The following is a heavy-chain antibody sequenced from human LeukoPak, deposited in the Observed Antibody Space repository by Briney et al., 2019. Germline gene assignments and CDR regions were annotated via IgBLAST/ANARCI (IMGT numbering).Heavy chain of an antibody. CDR2: IYYSGST. D-gene: IGHD3-16*02. Sequence: SETLSLTCTVSGGSISSYYWSWIRQPPGKGLEWIGYIYYSGSTNYNPSLKSRVTISVDTSKNQFSLKLSSVTAADTAVYYCARNYYVWGSYRYSEYFDYWGQGTLVTVSS. CDR3: ARNYYVWGSYRYSEYFDY. CDR1: GGSISSYY. J-gene: IGHJ4*02. V-gene: IGHV4-59*01.